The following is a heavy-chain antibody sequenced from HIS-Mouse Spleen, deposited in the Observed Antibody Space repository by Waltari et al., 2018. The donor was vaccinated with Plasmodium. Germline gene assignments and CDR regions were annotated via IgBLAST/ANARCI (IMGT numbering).Heavy chain of an antibody. D-gene: IGHD5-18*01. Sequence: QVQLQESGPGLVKPSETLSLTCTVSGGSISSYYWSWIRQPPGKGLEWIGYIYYSGSTNYNPSLKGRVTISVDTSKNRFSLKLSSVTAADTAVYYCARLRYSYGYFDYWGQGTLVTVSS. J-gene: IGHJ4*02. CDR2: IYYSGST. V-gene: IGHV4-59*08. CDR3: ARLRYSYGYFDY. CDR1: GGSISSYY.